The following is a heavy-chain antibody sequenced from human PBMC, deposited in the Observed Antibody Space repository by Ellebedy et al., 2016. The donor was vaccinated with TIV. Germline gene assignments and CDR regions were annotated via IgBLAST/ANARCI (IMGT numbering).Heavy chain of an antibody. D-gene: IGHD3-3*01. J-gene: IGHJ6*02. V-gene: IGHV4-59*01. CDR2: IYYSGST. Sequence: SETLSLXXTVSGGSISSYYWSWIRQPPGKGLEWIGYIYYSGSTNYNPSLKSRVTISVDTSKNQFSLKLSSVTAADTAVYYCARDSAIFVPNYYYYGMDVWGQGTTVTVSS. CDR1: GGSISSYY. CDR3: ARDSAIFVPNYYYYGMDV.